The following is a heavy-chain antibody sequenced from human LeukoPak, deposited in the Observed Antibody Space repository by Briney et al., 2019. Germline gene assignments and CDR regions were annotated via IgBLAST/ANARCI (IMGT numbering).Heavy chain of an antibody. Sequence: PGGSLRLSCAASGFTFSSSWMSWVRQAPGEGLEWVAHIKPDGSAEYYVDSVKGRFTISRDNARNSLYLQMNSLRAEDTALYYCGGWQQLAAYWGQGALVTVSS. D-gene: IGHD6-13*01. CDR3: GGWQQLAAY. CDR1: GFTFSSSW. V-gene: IGHV3-7*01. J-gene: IGHJ4*02. CDR2: IKPDGSAE.